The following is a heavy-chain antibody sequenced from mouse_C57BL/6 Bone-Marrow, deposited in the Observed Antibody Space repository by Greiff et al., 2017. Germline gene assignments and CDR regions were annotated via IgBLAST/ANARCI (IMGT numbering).Heavy chain of an antibody. CDR2: INPSNGGT. D-gene: IGHD1-1*01. V-gene: IGHV1-53*01. CDR1: GYTFTSYW. CDR3: ARSVGYYRNFDD. J-gene: IGHJ2*01. Sequence: QVQLQQPGTELVKPGASVKLSCKASGYTFTSYWMHWVKQRPGQGLEWIGNINPSNGGTNYNEKFKSKATLTVDKSSSTAYMQLSSLTAKDSAVYYCARSVGYYRNFDDWGQGTTLTVSS.